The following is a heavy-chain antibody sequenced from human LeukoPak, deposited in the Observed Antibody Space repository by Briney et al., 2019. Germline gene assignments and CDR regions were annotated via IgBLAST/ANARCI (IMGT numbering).Heavy chain of an antibody. J-gene: IGHJ4*02. Sequence: GESLKISCKGSGYSFSTFWIAWVRQMPGKGLEWMGIIYPADSDTRYSPSFQGQVTNSADKSINTAYLQWSSLKASDTAIYYCARQQYSSSWYYWGQGTLVTVSS. D-gene: IGHD6-13*01. CDR3: ARQQYSSSWYY. CDR1: GYSFSTFW. V-gene: IGHV5-51*01. CDR2: IYPADSDT.